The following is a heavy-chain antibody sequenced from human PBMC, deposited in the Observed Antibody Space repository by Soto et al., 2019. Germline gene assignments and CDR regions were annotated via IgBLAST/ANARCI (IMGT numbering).Heavy chain of an antibody. CDR2: IIPIFGTA. D-gene: IGHD1-20*01. V-gene: IGHV1-69*13. CDR3: ARGRYYYYGMDV. CDR1: GGTFSSYA. Sequence: SVKVSCKASGGTFSSYAISWVRQAPGQGLEWMGGIIPIFGTANYAQKFQGRVTITADESTSTAYMELSSLRSEDTAVYYCARGRYYYYGMDVWGQGTTVTVSS. J-gene: IGHJ6*02.